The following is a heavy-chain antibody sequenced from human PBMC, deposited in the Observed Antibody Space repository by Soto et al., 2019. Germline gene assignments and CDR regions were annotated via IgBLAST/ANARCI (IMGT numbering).Heavy chain of an antibody. V-gene: IGHV1-69*08. D-gene: IGHD4-17*01. Sequence: QDQLVQSGAEVKKPGSSVKVSCKASGGTFSSHTFSWVRQAPGQGLEWMGRIIPALGTATYAQKFQGRVTITADESATTVYMELTSLRSEDTAVYYCARPDFGDSWDFDLWGRGTLVTVSS. CDR2: IIPALGTA. CDR1: GGTFSSHT. J-gene: IGHJ2*01. CDR3: ARPDFGDSWDFDL.